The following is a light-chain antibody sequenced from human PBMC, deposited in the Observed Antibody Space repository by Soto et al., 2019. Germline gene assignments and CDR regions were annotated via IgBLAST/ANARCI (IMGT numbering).Light chain of an antibody. CDR3: AAWDDSLSGRV. CDR2: RSN. Sequence: QSVLTQPPSASGTPGQRVTISCSGSSSNIGSNYVYWYQQLPGTAPKLLIYRSNQRPSGVPDRFSGSTSGTSASLAISGLRSEDEADYYCAAWDDSLSGRVFGRGTKVTVL. J-gene: IGLJ3*02. V-gene: IGLV1-47*01. CDR1: SSNIGSNY.